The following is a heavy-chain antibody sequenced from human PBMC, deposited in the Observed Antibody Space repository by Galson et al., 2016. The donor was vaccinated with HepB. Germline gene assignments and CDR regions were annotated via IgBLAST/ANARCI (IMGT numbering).Heavy chain of an antibody. CDR1: GGSISTGTYY. V-gene: IGHV4-39*01. CDR2: IYYSGST. CDR3: ANRDIWGSFEG. J-gene: IGHJ4*02. Sequence: SETLSLTCTVSGGSISTGTYYWGWIRQPPGKGLEWIGSIYYSGSTYYNPSLKSRVTISVDTSKNQFSLKLSSVTAADTAVYFCANRDIWGSFEGWGQGTLVTVSS. D-gene: IGHD3-16*01.